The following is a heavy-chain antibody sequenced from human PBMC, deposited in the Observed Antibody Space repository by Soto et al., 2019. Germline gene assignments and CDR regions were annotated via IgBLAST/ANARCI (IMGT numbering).Heavy chain of an antibody. Sequence: LRLSCAASGFTFSLYSMIWVRQAPGKGLEWVASITSSSSYIYYEDSLKGRFTISRDNAKNSLHLQMNSLRDEDTAVYYCARCASGGYYNYYAMDVWGQGTTVTVSS. CDR2: ITSSSSYI. J-gene: IGHJ6*02. CDR3: ARCASGGYYNYYAMDV. D-gene: IGHD2-15*01. CDR1: GFTFSLYS. V-gene: IGHV3-21*01.